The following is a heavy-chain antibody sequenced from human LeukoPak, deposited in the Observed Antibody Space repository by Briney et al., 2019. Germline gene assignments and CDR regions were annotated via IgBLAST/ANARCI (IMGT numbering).Heavy chain of an antibody. D-gene: IGHD3-22*01. CDR2: INSDGSST. J-gene: IGHJ4*02. CDR3: AREGRHYYDSSGYGH. V-gene: IGHV3-74*01. CDR1: GFTFSSYW. Sequence: GGSLRLSCAASGFTFSSYWMHWVRQAPGKGLVWVSRINSDGSSTSYADSVKGRFTISRDNAKNTLYLQMNSLRAEDTAVYYCAREGRHYYDSSGYGHWGQGTLVTVSS.